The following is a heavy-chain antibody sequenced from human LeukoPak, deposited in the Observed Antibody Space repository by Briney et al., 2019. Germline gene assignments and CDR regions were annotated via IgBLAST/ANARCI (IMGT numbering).Heavy chain of an antibody. J-gene: IGHJ5*02. D-gene: IGHD3-10*01. CDR3: TRGGSGSYYDTARFDP. Sequence: GGSLRLSCAASGFTFSSYAMHWVRRAPGKGLEWVSFISYDGTNESYEDSVKGRFTISRDNSKNTMYLQMNSLRAEDSAVYYCTRGGSGSYYDTARFDPWGQGTLVTVSS. CDR2: ISYDGTNE. CDR1: GFTFSSYA. V-gene: IGHV3-30*04.